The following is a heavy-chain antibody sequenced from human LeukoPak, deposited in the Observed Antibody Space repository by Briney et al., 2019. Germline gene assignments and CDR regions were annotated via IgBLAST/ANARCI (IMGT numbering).Heavy chain of an antibody. CDR2: ISAYNGNT. CDR1: GYTFTSYG. D-gene: IGHD3-10*01. CDR3: ARVRRNYYGSASVDAFDI. V-gene: IGHV1-18*01. J-gene: IGHJ3*02. Sequence: ASVKVSCKASGYTFTSYGISWVRQAPGQGLEWMGWISAYNGNTNYAQKLQGRVTMTTDTSTSTAYMELRSLRSDDTAVYYCARVRRNYYGSASVDAFDIWGQGTMVTVSS.